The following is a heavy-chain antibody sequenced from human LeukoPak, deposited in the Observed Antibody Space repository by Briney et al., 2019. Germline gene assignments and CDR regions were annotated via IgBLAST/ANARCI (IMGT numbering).Heavy chain of an antibody. J-gene: IGHJ5*02. CDR2: IYYSGST. D-gene: IGHD3-3*01. CDR3: ARDHYDFWSGNWFDP. CDR1: GGSLSTYY. Sequence: SETLSLTCTVSGGSLSTYYWNWIRQPPGKGLEWIGYIYYSGSTNYNPSLKSRVTISVDTSKNQFSLKLSSVTAADTAVYYCARDHYDFWSGNWFDPWGQGTLVTVSS. V-gene: IGHV4-59*01.